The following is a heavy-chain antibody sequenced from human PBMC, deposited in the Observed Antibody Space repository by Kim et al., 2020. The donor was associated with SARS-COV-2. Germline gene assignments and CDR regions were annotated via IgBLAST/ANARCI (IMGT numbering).Heavy chain of an antibody. CDR2: INAGNGNT. CDR3: ARDRGTTVTSNWFGS. V-gene: IGHV1-3*01. Sequence: ASVKVSCKASGYTFTSYAMHWVRQAPGQRLEWMGWINAGNGNTKYSQKFQGRVTITRDTSASTAYMELRGLRFEDTAVYYCARDRGTTVTSNWFGSCGQGTLVSDCS. CDR1: GYTFTSYA. D-gene: IGHD4-17*01. J-gene: IGHJ5*01.